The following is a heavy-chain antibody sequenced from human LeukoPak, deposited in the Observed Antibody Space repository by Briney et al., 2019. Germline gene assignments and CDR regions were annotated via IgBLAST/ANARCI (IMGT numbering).Heavy chain of an antibody. CDR3: ARLDGRYCSSTSCYYFDY. CDR2: IYPGDSDT. J-gene: IGHJ4*02. Sequence: GESLQISCKGSGYSFTSYWIGWVRQLPGKGLEWMGIIYPGDSDTRYSPSFQGQVTISADKSISTAYLQWSSLKASDTAMYYCARLDGRYCSSTSCYYFDYWGQGTLVTASS. CDR1: GYSFTSYW. V-gene: IGHV5-51*01. D-gene: IGHD2-2*01.